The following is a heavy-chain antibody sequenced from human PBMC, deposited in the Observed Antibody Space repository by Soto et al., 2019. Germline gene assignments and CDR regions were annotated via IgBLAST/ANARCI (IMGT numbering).Heavy chain of an antibody. J-gene: IGHJ6*02. CDR3: ARDRGGGYHPISYYYGMDV. CDR2: IYYSGST. CDR1: GGSISSYY. V-gene: IGHV4-59*01. Sequence: SETLSLTCTVSGGSISSYYWSWIRQPPGKGLEWIGYIYYSGSTNYNPSLKSRVTISVDTSKNQFSLKLSSVTAADTAVYYCARDRGGGYHPISYYYGMDVWGQGTTVTVSS. D-gene: IGHD3-16*02.